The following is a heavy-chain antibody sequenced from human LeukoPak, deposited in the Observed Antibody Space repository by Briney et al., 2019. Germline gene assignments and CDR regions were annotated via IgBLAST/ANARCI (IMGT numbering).Heavy chain of an antibody. D-gene: IGHD2-8*02. V-gene: IGHV5-51*07. CDR1: GYSFTGYW. Sequence: GESLKISCKGSGYSFTGYWIGWVHQMPGKGLEYMGIIHPGDSDTRYSPSFQGQVTISVDRSSSTAYIQWSRLKASDTAMYYCATHPGGLQSGFDNWGQGTLVTVSS. J-gene: IGHJ4*02. CDR3: ATHPGGLQSGFDN. CDR2: IHPGDSDT.